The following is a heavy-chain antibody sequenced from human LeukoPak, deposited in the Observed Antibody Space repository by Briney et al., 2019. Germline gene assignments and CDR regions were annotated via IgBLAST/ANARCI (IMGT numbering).Heavy chain of an antibody. CDR2: ISSSSSTI. CDR3: ARDAYYDFWSGYHDAFDI. J-gene: IGHJ3*02. CDR1: GFTFSSYS. Sequence: GGSLRLSCAASGFTFSSYSMNWVRQAPGKGLEWVSYISSSSSTIYYADSVKGRFTISRDNAKNSQYLQMNSLRDEDTAVYYCARDAYYDFWSGYHDAFDIWGQGTMVTVSS. D-gene: IGHD3-3*01. V-gene: IGHV3-48*02.